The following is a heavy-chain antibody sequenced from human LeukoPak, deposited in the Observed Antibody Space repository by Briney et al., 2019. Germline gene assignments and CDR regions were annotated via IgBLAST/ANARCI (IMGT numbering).Heavy chain of an antibody. J-gene: IGHJ4*02. CDR3: ARVTHCSGGSCYDY. Sequence: GSSVKVSCKASGGTFRSYAISWVRQAPGQGLEWMGGIIPIFGTANYAQKFQGRVTITTDESTSTAYMELSSLRSEDTAVYYCARVTHCSGGSCYDYWGQGTLVTVSS. D-gene: IGHD2-15*01. CDR1: GGTFRSYA. CDR2: IIPIFGTA. V-gene: IGHV1-69*05.